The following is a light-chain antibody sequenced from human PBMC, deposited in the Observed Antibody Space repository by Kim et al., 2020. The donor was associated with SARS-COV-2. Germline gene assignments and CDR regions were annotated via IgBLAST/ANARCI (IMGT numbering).Light chain of an antibody. CDR2: RDH. CDR1: NIGTKT. V-gene: IGLV3-9*01. CDR3: QVWAGNTYV. Sequence: SYELTQPLSVSVAPGQTASVSCGGDNIGTKTVHWYQQTPGQAPVLVIFRDHNRPSGIPERFSASKSMNTATLTISRVQVEDEADYYCQVWAGNTYVFGTGTKVTVL. J-gene: IGLJ1*01.